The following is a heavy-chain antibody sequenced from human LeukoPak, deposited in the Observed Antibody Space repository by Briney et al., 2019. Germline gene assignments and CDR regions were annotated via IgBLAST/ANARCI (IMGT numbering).Heavy chain of an antibody. J-gene: IGHJ4*02. CDR1: GFIFGNYY. V-gene: IGHV3-23*01. CDR3: AKGTQTDY. CDR2: INGTGSTT. Sequence: GGSLRLSCEASGFIFGNYYMSWVRQAPGKGLEWVAAINGTGSTTYHADSVKGRFTISRDNSKNTLYLQMNSLRSEDTAVYYCAKGTQTDYWGQGTLVTVSS.